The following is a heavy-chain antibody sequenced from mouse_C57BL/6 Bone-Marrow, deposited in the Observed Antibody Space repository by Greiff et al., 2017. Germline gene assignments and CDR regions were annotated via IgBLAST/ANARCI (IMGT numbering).Heavy chain of an antibody. D-gene: IGHD2-2*01. CDR2: IYPRSGNT. CDR3: GRGDCGYSYALGY. J-gene: IGHJ4*01. V-gene: IGHV1-81*01. Sequence: QVQLKQSGAELARPGASVKLSCKASGYTFTSYGISWVKQRTGQGLEWIGEIYPRSGNTYYNEKFKGKATLTADKSSSTAYMELRSLTSEDSAVYYCGRGDCGYSYALGYWGQGATVTVAS. CDR1: GYTFTSYG.